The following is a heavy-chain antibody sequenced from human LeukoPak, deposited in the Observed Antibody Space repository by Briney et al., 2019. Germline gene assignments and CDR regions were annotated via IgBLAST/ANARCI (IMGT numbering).Heavy chain of an antibody. CDR3: AKDRGPCSGGSCHFDY. D-gene: IGHD2-15*01. CDR1: GFTFSTYW. V-gene: IGHV3-7*03. CDR2: IKQDGSEK. Sequence: PGGSLRLSCVASGFTFSTYWMSWVRQAPGKGLEWVANIKQDGSEKFYVDSVKGRFTISRDNAKNSLYLQMNSLRTEDTAVYYCAKDRGPCSGGSCHFDYWGQGTLVTVSS. J-gene: IGHJ4*02.